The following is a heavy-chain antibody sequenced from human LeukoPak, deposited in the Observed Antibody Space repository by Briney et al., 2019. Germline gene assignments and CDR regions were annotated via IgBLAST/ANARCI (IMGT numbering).Heavy chain of an antibody. D-gene: IGHD3-22*01. J-gene: IGHJ4*02. CDR3: ARAHYYDSSGLDF. Sequence: GGSLRLSCAASGFTFSSYEMNWVRQAPGKGLEWVSYISSSGSTIYYADSLKGRFTISKDNAKNSLYLQMNSLRAEDTAVYYCARAHYYDSSGLDFWGQGTLVTVSS. CDR2: ISSSGSTI. CDR1: GFTFSSYE. V-gene: IGHV3-48*03.